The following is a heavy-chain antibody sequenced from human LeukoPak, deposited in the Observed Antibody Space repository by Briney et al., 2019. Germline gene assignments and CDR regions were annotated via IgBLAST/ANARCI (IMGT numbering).Heavy chain of an antibody. Sequence: ASVKVSCKASGYTFTSYYMHWVRQAPGQGLEWMGWINPNSGGTNYAQKFQGWVTMTRDTSISTAYMELSRLRSDDTAVYYCARDRDGPAAAGTHFDYWGQGTLVTVSS. CDR3: ARDRDGPAAAGTHFDY. CDR2: INPNSGGT. CDR1: GYTFTSYY. V-gene: IGHV1-2*04. D-gene: IGHD6-13*01. J-gene: IGHJ4*02.